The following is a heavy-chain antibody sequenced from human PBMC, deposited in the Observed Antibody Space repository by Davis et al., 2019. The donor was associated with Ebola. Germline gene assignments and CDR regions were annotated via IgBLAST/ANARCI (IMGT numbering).Heavy chain of an antibody. Sequence: ASVKVSCKASGYTFTSYGISWVRQAPGQGLEWMGWISAYNGNTNYAQKLQGRVTMTTDTSTSTAYMVLSSLRSEDTAVYYCAFRSSSWYGEHGVFQHWGQGTLVTVSS. V-gene: IGHV1-18*01. CDR2: ISAYNGNT. J-gene: IGHJ1*01. CDR3: AFRSSSWYGEHGVFQH. CDR1: GYTFTSYG. D-gene: IGHD6-13*01.